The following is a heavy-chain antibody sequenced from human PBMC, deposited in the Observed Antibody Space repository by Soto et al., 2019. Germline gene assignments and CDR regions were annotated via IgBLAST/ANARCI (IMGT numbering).Heavy chain of an antibody. D-gene: IGHD2-2*01. Sequence: GGSLRLSCAASGFTFSNAWMSWVRQAPGKGLEWVGRIKSKTDGGTTDYAAPVKGRFTISRDDSKNTLYLQMNSLKTEDTAVYYCTTVIVVVPAAIILTINPWGQGTLVTVSS. V-gene: IGHV3-15*01. CDR1: GFTFSNAW. J-gene: IGHJ5*02. CDR3: TTVIVVVPAAIILTINP. CDR2: IKSKTDGGTT.